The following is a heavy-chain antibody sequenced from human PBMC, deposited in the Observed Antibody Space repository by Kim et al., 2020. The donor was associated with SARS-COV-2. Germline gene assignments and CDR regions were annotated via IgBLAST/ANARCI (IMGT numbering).Heavy chain of an antibody. CDR2: ISSSSSYT. CDR3: ARGGRAVTRSHGMDV. J-gene: IGHJ6*02. CDR1: GFTFSDYY. V-gene: IGHV3-11*06. D-gene: IGHD4-17*01. Sequence: GGSLRLSCAASGFTFSDYYMSWIRQAPGKGLEWVSYISSSSSYTNYADSVKGRFTISRDNAKNSLYLQMNSLRAEDTAVYYCARGGRAVTRSHGMDVWGQGTTVTVSS.